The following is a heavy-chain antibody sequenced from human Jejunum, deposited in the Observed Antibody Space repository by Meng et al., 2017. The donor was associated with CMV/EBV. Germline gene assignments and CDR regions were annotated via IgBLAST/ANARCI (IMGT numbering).Heavy chain of an antibody. CDR3: AKEAKEPRWGGPNWFDP. J-gene: IGHJ5*02. D-gene: IGHD3-16*01. CDR1: GFTFSTYD. V-gene: IGHV3-23*01. CDR2: ASSTSGKT. Sequence: EXQLLEXXXGLVEPGXSQRLSXTASGFTFSTYDMSWVRQAPGKGLEWVSTASSTSGKTYYADSVRGRFTVSRDNSRNTLYLQMNSLRVEDTALYYCAKEAKEPRWGGPNWFDPLGQGTLVTVAS.